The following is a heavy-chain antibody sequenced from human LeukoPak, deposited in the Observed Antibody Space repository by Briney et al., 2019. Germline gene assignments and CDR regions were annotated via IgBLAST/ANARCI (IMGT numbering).Heavy chain of an antibody. J-gene: IGHJ6*02. CDR2: ISSSGSTI. CDR3: ARAYSSSWYSYYYGMDV. V-gene: IGHV3-11*01. D-gene: IGHD6-13*01. CDR1: GFTFSDYY. Sequence: SGGSLRLSCAASGFTFSDYYMSWIRQAPGKGLEWVSYISSSGSTIYYADSVKGRFTISRDNAKNSLYPQMNSLRAEDTAVYYCARAYSSSWYSYYYGMDVWGQGTTVTVSS.